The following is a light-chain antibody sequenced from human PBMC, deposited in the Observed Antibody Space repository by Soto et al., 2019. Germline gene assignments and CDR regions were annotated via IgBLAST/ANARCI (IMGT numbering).Light chain of an antibody. V-gene: IGLV7-43*01. J-gene: IGLJ2*01. CDR2: STS. CDR1: AGAVTSAYY. CDR3: LLYYGGAQVL. Sequence: QAVVTQEPSLTVSPGGTVTLTCASGAGAVTSAYYTNWLQQKPGQAPRALIYSTSEKHSWTPARFSGSLLGGKAALTLSAAQPEDEADYYCLLYYGGAQVLFGGGTKLTVL.